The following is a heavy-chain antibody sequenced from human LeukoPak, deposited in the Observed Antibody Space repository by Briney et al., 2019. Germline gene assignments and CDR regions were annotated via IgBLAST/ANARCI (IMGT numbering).Heavy chain of an antibody. CDR2: INHSGST. V-gene: IGHV4-34*01. CDR1: GGSFSGYY. J-gene: IGHJ4*02. Sequence: SETLSLTCAVYGGSFSGYYWSWIRQPPGKGLEWIGEINHSGSTNYNPSLKSRVTISVDTSKNQFSLKLSSVTAADTAVYYCAVKAAGTTLDSSDYPDDYWGQGTLVTVSS. CDR3: AVKAAGTTLDSSDYPDDY. D-gene: IGHD3-22*01.